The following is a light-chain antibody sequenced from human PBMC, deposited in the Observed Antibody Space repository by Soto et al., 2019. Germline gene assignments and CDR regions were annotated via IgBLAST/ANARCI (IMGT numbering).Light chain of an antibody. CDR1: SSDVGAYNF. V-gene: IGLV2-11*01. J-gene: IGLJ2*01. CDR2: DVS. Sequence: QSALTQPRLVSGSPGQSVTISCTGTSSDVGAYNFVSWYQHNPGKAPKLMIFDVSARPSGVPDRFSGSKSANTASLTISGLQTEDEADYYCCSYAGTYIPLFGGGTKVTVL. CDR3: CSYAGTYIPL.